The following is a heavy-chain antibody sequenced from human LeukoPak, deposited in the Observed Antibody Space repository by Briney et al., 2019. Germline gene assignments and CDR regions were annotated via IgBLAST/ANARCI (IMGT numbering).Heavy chain of an antibody. CDR3: AKDRSTYYYDSSGYYPDAFDI. Sequence: PGGSLRLSCAASGFSFSSYGIHWVRQAPGKGLEWVAVISYDGSNKYYADSVKGRFTISRDNSKNTLYLKMNSLRAEDTAVYYCAKDRSTYYYDSSGYYPDAFDIWGQGTMVTVSS. V-gene: IGHV3-30*18. CDR1: GFSFSSYG. D-gene: IGHD3-22*01. J-gene: IGHJ3*02. CDR2: ISYDGSNK.